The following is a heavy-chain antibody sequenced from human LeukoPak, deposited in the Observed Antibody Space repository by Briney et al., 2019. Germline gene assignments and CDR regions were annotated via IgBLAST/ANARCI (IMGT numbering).Heavy chain of an antibody. J-gene: IGHJ4*02. D-gene: IGHD5-18*01. CDR3: AKEGGIQLWLPINY. V-gene: IGHV3-30*02. Sequence: PGGSLRLSCAASGFTFSSYGMHWVRQAPGKGLEWVAFIRYDGSNKYYADSVKGRFTISRDNSKNTLYLQMNSLRAEDTAVYYCAKEGGIQLWLPINYWGQGTLVTASS. CDR1: GFTFSSYG. CDR2: IRYDGSNK.